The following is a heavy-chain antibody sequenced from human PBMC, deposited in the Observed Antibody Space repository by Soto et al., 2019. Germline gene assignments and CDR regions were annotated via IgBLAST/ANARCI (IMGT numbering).Heavy chain of an antibody. CDR2: LDGAGGST. CDR1: GFTFSDYA. J-gene: IGHJ6*02. D-gene: IGHD3-10*01. CDR3: TAPRDEYGSGVSWFTYGMDI. V-gene: IGHV3-23*01. Sequence: GGSLRLSCLASGFTFSDYAMTWVRHVPGRGLEWVASLDGAGGSTYYAGSVGGRFTISRDNSQNTLFLQMKRLTVDDTAIYYCTAPRDEYGSGVSWFTYGMDIWGQGTTVTVSS.